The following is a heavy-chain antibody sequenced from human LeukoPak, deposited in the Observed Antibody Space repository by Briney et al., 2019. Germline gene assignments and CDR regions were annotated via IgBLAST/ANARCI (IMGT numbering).Heavy chain of an antibody. Sequence: ASVKVSCKASGYTFTGYYTHWVRQAPGQGLEWMGRINPNSGGTNYAQKFQGRVTMTRDTSISTAYMELSRLRSDDTAVYYCARDHGVVAAYPDYYYMDVWGKGTTVTVSS. CDR3: ARDHGVVAAYPDYYYMDV. CDR2: INPNSGGT. CDR1: GYTFTGYY. J-gene: IGHJ6*03. V-gene: IGHV1-2*06. D-gene: IGHD2-15*01.